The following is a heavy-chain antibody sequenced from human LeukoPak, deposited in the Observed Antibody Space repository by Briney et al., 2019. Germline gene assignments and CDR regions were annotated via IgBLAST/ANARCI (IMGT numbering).Heavy chain of an antibody. Sequence: SETLSLTCAVYGGSFSGYYWSWIRQPPGKGLEWIGEINHSGSTNYNPSLKSRVTISVDTSKNQFSLKLSSVTAADTAVYYCARGEYCSGGSCYRSYFDYWGQGTLVTVSS. CDR3: ARGEYCSGGSCYRSYFDY. V-gene: IGHV4-34*01. CDR1: GGSFSGYY. CDR2: INHSGST. D-gene: IGHD2-15*01. J-gene: IGHJ4*02.